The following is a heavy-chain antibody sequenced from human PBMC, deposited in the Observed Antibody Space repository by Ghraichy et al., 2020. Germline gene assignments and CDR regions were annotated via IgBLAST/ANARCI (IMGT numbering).Heavy chain of an antibody. Sequence: GGSLRLSCAASGFTFSSYSMNWVRQAPGKGLEWVSYISSSSSTIYYADSVKGRFTISSDNAKNSLYLQMNSLRDEDTAVYYCARDRTIVGVLIISSPFEHGFDIWGQGTMVTVSS. CDR3: ARDRTIVGVLIISSPFEHGFDI. V-gene: IGHV3-48*02. J-gene: IGHJ3*02. CDR2: ISSSSSTI. D-gene: IGHD3-3*01. CDR1: GFTFSSYS.